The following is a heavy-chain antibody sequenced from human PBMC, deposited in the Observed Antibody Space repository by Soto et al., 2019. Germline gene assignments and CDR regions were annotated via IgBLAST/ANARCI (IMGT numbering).Heavy chain of an antibody. CDR1: GFTFSSYA. CDR2: ISYDGSNK. V-gene: IGHV3-30-3*01. D-gene: IGHD1-1*01. J-gene: IGHJ6*02. CDR3: ARAMVALDYYGMDV. Sequence: VQLVESGGGVVQPGRSLRLSCAASGFTFSSYAMHWVRQAPGKGLEWVAVISYDGSNKYYADSVKGRFTISRDNSKNTLYLQMNSLRAEDTAVYYCARAMVALDYYGMDVWGQGTTVTVSS.